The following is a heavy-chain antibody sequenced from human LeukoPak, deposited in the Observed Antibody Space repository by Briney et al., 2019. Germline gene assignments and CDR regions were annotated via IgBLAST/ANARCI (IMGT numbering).Heavy chain of an antibody. V-gene: IGHV3-30*04. D-gene: IGHD6-13*01. Sequence: PGRSLRLSCAASGFTFSSYAMHWVRLAPGKGLEWVAVISYDGSNKYYADSVKGRFTISRDNSKNTLYLQMNSLRAEDTAVYYCAREAGIAAAGPLFDYWGQGTLVTVSS. CDR1: GFTFSSYA. J-gene: IGHJ4*02. CDR3: AREAGIAAAGPLFDY. CDR2: ISYDGSNK.